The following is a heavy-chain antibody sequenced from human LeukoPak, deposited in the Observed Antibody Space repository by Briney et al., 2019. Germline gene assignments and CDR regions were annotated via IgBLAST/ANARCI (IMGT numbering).Heavy chain of an antibody. CDR3: ARHRVVVTHFDY. D-gene: IGHD3-22*01. V-gene: IGHV4-59*08. CDR2: IYYSGST. CDR1: GGSISSYY. Sequence: KPSETLSLTCTVSGGSISSYYWSWIRQPPGKGLEWIGYIYYSGSTNYNPSLKSRVTISVDTSKSQFSLKLSSVTAADTAVYYCARHRVVVTHFDYWGQGTLVTVSS. J-gene: IGHJ4*02.